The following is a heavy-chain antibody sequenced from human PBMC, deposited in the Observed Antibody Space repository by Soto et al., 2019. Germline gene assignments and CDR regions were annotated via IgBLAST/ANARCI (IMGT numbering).Heavy chain of an antibody. CDR3: AWGAGGAVRVVP. J-gene: IGHJ4*02. V-gene: IGHV4-34*01. CDR2: INHSGRT. Sequence: QVQLQQWGAGLLKPSETLSLTCTVYGGSFNGYYWSWIRQPPGRGLEWIGEINHSGRTNYDPSLNGRITRSVDSSKHQFSLELGSVTAADTAVYDCAWGAGGAVRVVPWGQGTLVTVSS. CDR1: GGSFNGYY. D-gene: IGHD6-13*01.